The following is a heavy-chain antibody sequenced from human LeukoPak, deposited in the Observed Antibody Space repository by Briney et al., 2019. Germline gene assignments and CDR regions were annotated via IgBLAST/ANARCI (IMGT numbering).Heavy chain of an antibody. J-gene: IGHJ4*02. Sequence: GASVKVSCKASGYTLSDFYMHWARQAPGHGLEWMGWIRGDTADSGAAQKFQGRVTMTRDTSTDTAYMELTGLRFDDTAIYYCARVRGNSCDFWGQGTLVTVSS. CDR2: IRGDTADS. CDR1: GYTLSDFY. CDR3: ARVRGNSCDF. D-gene: IGHD6-13*01. V-gene: IGHV1-2*02.